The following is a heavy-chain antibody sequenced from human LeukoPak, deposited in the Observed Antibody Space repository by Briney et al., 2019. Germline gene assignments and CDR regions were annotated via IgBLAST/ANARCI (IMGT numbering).Heavy chain of an antibody. D-gene: IGHD3-10*01. CDR2: IIPIFGTA. V-gene: IGHV1-69*01. CDR3: ARGSAMGGIWFDP. J-gene: IGHJ5*02. Sequence: ASVKVSCKASGGTFSSHAISWVRQAPGQGLEWMGGIIPIFGTANYAQKFQGRVTITADESTSTAYMELSSLRSEDTAVYYCARGSAMGGIWFDPWGQGTLVTVSS. CDR1: GGTFSSHA.